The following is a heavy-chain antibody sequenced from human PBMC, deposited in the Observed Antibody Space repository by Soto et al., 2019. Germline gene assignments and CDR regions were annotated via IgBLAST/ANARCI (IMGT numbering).Heavy chain of an antibody. CDR1: GFTFSSYG. D-gene: IGHD3-22*01. V-gene: IGHV3-33*01. J-gene: IGHJ4*02. Sequence: QVQLVESGGGVVQPGRSLRLSCAASGFTFSSYGMHWVRQAPGKGLEWVAVIWYDGSNKYYADSVKGRFTISRDNSKNTLYLQINSLRAEDTAVYYCARDADSSGYDWGQGTLVTVSS. CDR3: ARDADSSGYD. CDR2: IWYDGSNK.